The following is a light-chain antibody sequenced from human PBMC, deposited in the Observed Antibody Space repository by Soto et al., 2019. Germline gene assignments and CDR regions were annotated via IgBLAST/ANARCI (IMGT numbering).Light chain of an antibody. CDR3: LLSYDNLWRV. J-gene: IGLJ3*02. Sequence: QAVVTQESSLTVSPGGTVTLTCGSSSGTVTNGHYPYWFQQKPGQAPRTLIYDTNNKLSWTPARFSGSLLGVKAALTLSGAQPEDEAEYYCLLSYDNLWRVFGGGTKLTVL. CDR2: DTN. V-gene: IGLV7-46*01. CDR1: SGTVTNGHY.